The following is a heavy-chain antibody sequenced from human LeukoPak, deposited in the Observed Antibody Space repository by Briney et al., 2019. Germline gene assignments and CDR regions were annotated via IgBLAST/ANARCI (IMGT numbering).Heavy chain of an antibody. CDR2: IYESGQTT. V-gene: IGHV3-23*01. CDR3: AKDYRIGYSDHFDY. CDR1: GFTFSSHA. J-gene: IGHJ4*02. Sequence: GGSLRLSCVGSGFTFSSHAMSWVRQAPEKGLEWVSGIYESGQTTHYADSVKGRFSISRDNSKNTLYLQMDSLRGEDTAIYYCAKDYRIGYSDHFDYWGQGALVTVSS. D-gene: IGHD2-21*01.